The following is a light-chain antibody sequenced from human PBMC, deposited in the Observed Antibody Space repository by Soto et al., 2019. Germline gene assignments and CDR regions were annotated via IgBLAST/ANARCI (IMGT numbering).Light chain of an antibody. CDR3: QHRSNWPLT. CDR1: QSFRGL. CDR2: DAS. Sequence: EVVLTQSPVTLSLSPGERATLSCRASQSFRGLLAWYQQKPGQAPRLLIYDASNRATGIPARFSGRGSGADFTLTISSLEPEDFAVYYCQHRSNWPLTFGGGTKVEIK. V-gene: IGKV3-11*01. J-gene: IGKJ4*01.